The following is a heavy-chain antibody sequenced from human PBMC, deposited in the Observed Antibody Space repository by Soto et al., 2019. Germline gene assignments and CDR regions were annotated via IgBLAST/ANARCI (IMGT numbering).Heavy chain of an antibody. D-gene: IGHD6-19*01. CDR1: GFTFTTYA. J-gene: IGHJ4*02. CDR2: VGDSDDST. V-gene: IGHV3-23*01. CDR3: TRTGWVY. Sequence: PGGSLRLSCAAAGFTFTTYAMSWIRQAPGKGLEWVSTVGDSDDSTYYADSVKGRFTISRDNSKNTVYLQMNSLRDEDTAVYYCTRTGWVYWGQGTLVTVSS.